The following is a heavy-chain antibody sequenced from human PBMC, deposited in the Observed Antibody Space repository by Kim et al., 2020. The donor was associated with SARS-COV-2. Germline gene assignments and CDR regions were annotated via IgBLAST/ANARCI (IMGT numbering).Heavy chain of an antibody. Sequence: GGSLRLSCSASGFTFSSYAMHWVRQAPGKGLEYVSAISSNGGSTYYADSVKGRFTISRDNSKNTLYLQMSSLRAEDTAVYYCVKGEYSSRDAFDIWGQGTMVTVSS. CDR3: VKGEYSSRDAFDI. CDR1: GFTFSSYA. J-gene: IGHJ3*02. CDR2: ISSNGGST. D-gene: IGHD6-13*01. V-gene: IGHV3-64D*06.